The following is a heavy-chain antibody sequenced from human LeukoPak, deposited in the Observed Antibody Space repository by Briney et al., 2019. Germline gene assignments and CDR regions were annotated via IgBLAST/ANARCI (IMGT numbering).Heavy chain of an antibody. CDR2: IYAGDSDT. CDR1: GHSFTSNW. D-gene: IGHD6-13*01. CDR3: ARHQRGSSSWSFDLDY. J-gene: IGHJ4*02. Sequence: GESLKISCQGSGHSFTSNWIAWVRQMPGKGLEWMGIIYAGDSDTRYCPSFQGQVTISADKSIGTAYLQWSSLKASDTAMYYCARHQRGSSSWSFDLDYWGQGTLVTVSS. V-gene: IGHV5-51*01.